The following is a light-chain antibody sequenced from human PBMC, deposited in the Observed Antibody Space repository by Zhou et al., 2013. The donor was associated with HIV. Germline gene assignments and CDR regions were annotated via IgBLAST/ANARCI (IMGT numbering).Light chain of an antibody. V-gene: IGKV1-12*01. J-gene: IGKJ3*01. CDR3: QQLDPYPPFT. Sequence: DIQMTQSPSSVSASVGDRVTITCRASQDISNWLAWYQQKPGKAPKLLIYAASSLQSGVPSRFSGSGSGTDFTLTISSLQPEDFAANYCQQLDPYPPFTFGPGTKVDIK. CDR2: AAS. CDR1: QDISNW.